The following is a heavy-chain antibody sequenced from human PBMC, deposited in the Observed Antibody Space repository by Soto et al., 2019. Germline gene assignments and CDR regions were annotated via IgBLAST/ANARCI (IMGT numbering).Heavy chain of an antibody. D-gene: IGHD3-10*01. CDR2: IYYSGST. V-gene: IGHV4-59*01. CDR3: ARVWGGAFDI. Sequence: QVQLQESGPGLVKPSETLSLTCTVSGGSISSYYWSWIRQPPGKGLEWIGYIYYSGSTNYNPSLKLRVTISGDTSTNQFTLKLSSVTAADTAVYYCARVWGGAFDIWGQGTMVTVSS. CDR1: GGSISSYY. J-gene: IGHJ3*02.